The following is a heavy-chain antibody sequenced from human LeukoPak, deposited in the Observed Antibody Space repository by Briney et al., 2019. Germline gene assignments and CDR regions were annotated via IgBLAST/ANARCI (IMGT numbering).Heavy chain of an antibody. J-gene: IGHJ6*04. D-gene: IGHD2-2*01. V-gene: IGHV3-21*01. CDR3: ARGSSTSCYDV. CDR1: GFTFSSYS. CDR2: ISSSSSYI. Sequence: GGSLRLSCAASGFTFSSYSMNWVRQAPGKGLEWVSSISSSSSYIYYADSVKGRFIISRDNAKNSLYLQMNSLRAEDTAVYYCARGSSTSCYDVWGKGTTVTVSS.